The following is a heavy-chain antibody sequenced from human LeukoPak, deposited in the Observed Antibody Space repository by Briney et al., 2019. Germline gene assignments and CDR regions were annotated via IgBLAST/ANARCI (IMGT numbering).Heavy chain of an antibody. V-gene: IGHV3-23*01. J-gene: IGHJ4*02. CDR2: ISGSGGNT. Sequence: GGSLRLSCAASGFTFSSYAMSWVRQAPGKGLEWFSAISGSGGNTYYAGSVKGRFTISRDNSKNTLYLQMNSLRAEDTAVYYCTKDRFSRLDYWGQGTLVNVSS. CDR1: GFTFSSYA. CDR3: TKDRFSRLDY.